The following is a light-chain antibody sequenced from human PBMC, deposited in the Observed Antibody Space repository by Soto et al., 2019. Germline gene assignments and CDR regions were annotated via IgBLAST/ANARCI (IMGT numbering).Light chain of an antibody. CDR3: SSYTSSNTLEV. J-gene: IGLJ1*01. CDR2: EVS. CDR1: SRDVGGSNY. Sequence: QSVLIQAASVSGSPGQSITISCAGTSRDVGGSNYVSWYQHHPHRAPKLLIYEVSYRPSGVSSRFSGSKSGNTASLTISGLQAEDEADYYCSSYTSSNTLEVFGGGTKVTV. V-gene: IGLV2-14*01.